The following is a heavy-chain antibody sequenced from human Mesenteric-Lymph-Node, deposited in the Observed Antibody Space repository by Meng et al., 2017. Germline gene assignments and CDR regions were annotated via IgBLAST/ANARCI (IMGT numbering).Heavy chain of an antibody. V-gene: IGHV1-2*06. CDR2: INPNSGGT. CDR3: AREEGPSSSWYVDY. J-gene: IGHJ4*02. D-gene: IGHD6-13*01. Sequence: QVQLGQSGAEVKKPGASVKGACKASGYTFTGYYMHWVRQAPGQGLEWMGRINPNSGGTNYAQKFQGRVTMTRDTSISTAYMELSRLRSDDTAVYYCAREEGPSSSWYVDYWGQGTLVTVSS. CDR1: GYTFTGYY.